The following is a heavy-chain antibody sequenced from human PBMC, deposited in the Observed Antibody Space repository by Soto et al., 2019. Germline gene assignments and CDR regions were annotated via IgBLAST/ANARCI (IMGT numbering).Heavy chain of an antibody. V-gene: IGHV5-51*01. CDR3: ARRAETSYCRGGSCSYYFDS. Sequence: GESLKISCKVSGYDYTTYWIGWVRQMPGKGLEWMGIIYPGDSDTRYNPSFQDRVTISADKSISTAYLQWSSLKASDTAIYFCARRAETSYCRGGSCSYYFDSWGQGTPVTVSS. D-gene: IGHD2-15*01. J-gene: IGHJ4*02. CDR1: GYDYTTYW. CDR2: IYPGDSDT.